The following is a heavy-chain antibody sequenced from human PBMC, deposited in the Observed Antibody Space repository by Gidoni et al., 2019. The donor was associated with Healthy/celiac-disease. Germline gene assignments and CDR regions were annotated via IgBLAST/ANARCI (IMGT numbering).Heavy chain of an antibody. Sequence: QVTLTESGPVLVKPTETLTLTCTVSGFSLSNARRGVSWIRQPPGKALEWLAHIFSNDEKSYSTSLKSRLTISKDTSKSQVVLTMTNMDPVDTATYYCARRRDSSGWYPFYYFDYWGQGTLVTVSS. V-gene: IGHV2-26*01. J-gene: IGHJ4*02. CDR1: GFSLSNARRG. CDR2: IFSNDEK. CDR3: ARRRDSSGWYPFYYFDY. D-gene: IGHD6-19*01.